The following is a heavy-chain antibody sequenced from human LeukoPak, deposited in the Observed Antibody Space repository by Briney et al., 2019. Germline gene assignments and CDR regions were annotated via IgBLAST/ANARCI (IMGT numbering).Heavy chain of an antibody. V-gene: IGHV1-18*01. D-gene: IGHD3-10*01. CDR2: ISAYNGNT. CDR3: ARDDLLWFGGSGNYYYMDV. CDR1: GYTFTSYG. J-gene: IGHJ6*03. Sequence: GASVKVSCKASGYTFTSYGISWVRQAPGQGLEWMGWISAYNGNTNYAQKLQGRVTMTTDTSTSTAYMELRSLRSDDTAVYYCARDDLLWFGGSGNYYYMDVWGKGTTVTISS.